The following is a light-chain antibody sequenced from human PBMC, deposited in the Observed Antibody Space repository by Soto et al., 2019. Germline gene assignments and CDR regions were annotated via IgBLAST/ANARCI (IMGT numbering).Light chain of an antibody. CDR1: SSDVGSYNL. Sequence: SGSAGNSITVSCTGTSSDVGSYNLVSWYQQHPGKAPKLMIYEVSKRPSGVSNRFSGSKSGNTASLTISGLQAEDEADYYCCSYAGSSTFLYVFGTGTKVTVL. CDR2: EVS. CDR3: CSYAGSSTFLYV. V-gene: IGLV2-23*02. J-gene: IGLJ1*01.